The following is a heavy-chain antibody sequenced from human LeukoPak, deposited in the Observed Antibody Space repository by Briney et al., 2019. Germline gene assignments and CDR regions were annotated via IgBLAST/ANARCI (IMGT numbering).Heavy chain of an antibody. CDR2: INHRVDT. J-gene: IGHJ4*03. V-gene: IGHV4-34*01. CDR1: GGSVISYY. CDR3: ARAPTISETGYFDY. Sequence: PSETLSLTCSVYGGSVISYYWGWIRQSPGKGRGCSAEINHRVDTNYNPSVKSRVTISVDTSKNQFSLKVPSLTAADTAVHYCARAPTISETGYFDYWGQGTLVTVYS. D-gene: IGHD1-1*01.